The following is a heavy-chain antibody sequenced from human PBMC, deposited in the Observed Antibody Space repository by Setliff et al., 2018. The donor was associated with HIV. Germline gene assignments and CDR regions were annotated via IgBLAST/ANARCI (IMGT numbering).Heavy chain of an antibody. CDR1: GGSFSAYY. CDR2: IYQSGST. V-gene: IGHV4-34*01. Sequence: SETLSLTCAVYGGSFSAYYWSWIRQSPGKRLEWLGSIYQSGSTSYNPSLSSRLTISVDTSKNHVSLRLSSVTAADTGVYYCARHRDPPGTSWIYYYYYMDLWGEGTTVTVSS. CDR3: ARHRDPPGTSWIYYYYYMDL. D-gene: IGHD6-13*01. J-gene: IGHJ6*03.